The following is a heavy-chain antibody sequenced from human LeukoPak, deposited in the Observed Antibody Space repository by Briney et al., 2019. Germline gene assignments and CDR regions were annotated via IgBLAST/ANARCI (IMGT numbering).Heavy chain of an antibody. CDR2: INPNSGGT. CDR1: GYTFTGYY. D-gene: IGHD2-2*01. J-gene: IGHJ5*02. V-gene: IGHV1-2*02. CDR3: ARVALGGGPTVPAAMLSWFDP. Sequence: ASVTVSCKASGYTFTGYYMHWVRQAPGQGLEWMGWINPNSGGTNYAQKFQGRVTMTRDTSISTAYMELSRLRSDDTAVYYCARVALGGGPTVPAAMLSWFDPWGQGTLVTVSS.